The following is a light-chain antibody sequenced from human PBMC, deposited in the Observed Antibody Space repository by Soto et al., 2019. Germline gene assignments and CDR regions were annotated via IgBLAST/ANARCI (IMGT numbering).Light chain of an antibody. CDR3: MQALQTWT. Sequence: EIVMTQSPLSLPVIPGEPASISCRSSQSLRHSNGLHYLDWYVQKPGQSPQLLIYLASNRASGVPDMFSGSGSGTDFTLKISRVEAEDVGVYYCMQALQTWTFGQGTKVEIK. CDR1: QSLRHSNGLHY. CDR2: LAS. V-gene: IGKV2-28*01. J-gene: IGKJ1*01.